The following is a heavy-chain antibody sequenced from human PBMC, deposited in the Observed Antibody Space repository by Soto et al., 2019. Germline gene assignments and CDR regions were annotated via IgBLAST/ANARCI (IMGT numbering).Heavy chain of an antibody. Sequence: PGGSLRLSCAASGFTFSSYGMHWVRQAPGKGLELVAVISYDGSNKYYADSVKGRFTISRDNSKNTLYLQMNSLRAEDTAVYYCAKDGYSGYDWHYYYYYGMDVWGQGTTVTVSS. D-gene: IGHD5-12*01. J-gene: IGHJ6*02. CDR2: ISYDGSNK. CDR3: AKDGYSGYDWHYYYYYGMDV. V-gene: IGHV3-30*18. CDR1: GFTFSSYG.